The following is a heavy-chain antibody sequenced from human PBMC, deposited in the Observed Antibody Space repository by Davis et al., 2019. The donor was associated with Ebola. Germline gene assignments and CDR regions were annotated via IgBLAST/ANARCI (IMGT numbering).Heavy chain of an antibody. CDR3: ARHQIGTYIDS. CDR2: INHSGST. CDR1: GGSFSGYY. V-gene: IGHV4-34*01. Sequence: MPSETLSLTCGVYGGSFSGYYWSWIRQPPGKGLEWLGDINHSGSTNYNPSLKSRVTISVDTSKNQFSLRLISVTAADTAVFYCARHQIGTYIDSWGRGALVTVSS. J-gene: IGHJ4*02. D-gene: IGHD2-2*01.